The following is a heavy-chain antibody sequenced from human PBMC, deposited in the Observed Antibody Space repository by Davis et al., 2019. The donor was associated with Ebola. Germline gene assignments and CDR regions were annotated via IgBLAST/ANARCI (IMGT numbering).Heavy chain of an antibody. D-gene: IGHD2-15*01. CDR3: ARVLGYCSGVSCYASGWFDP. Sequence: ASVKVSCKASGYTFTSYGISWVRQAPGQGLEWMGWISAYNGNTNYAQKLQGRVTMTTDTSTSTAYMELRSLRSDDTAVYYCARVLGYCSGVSCYASGWFDPWGQGTLVTVSS. V-gene: IGHV1-18*01. CDR1: GYTFTSYG. J-gene: IGHJ5*02. CDR2: ISAYNGNT.